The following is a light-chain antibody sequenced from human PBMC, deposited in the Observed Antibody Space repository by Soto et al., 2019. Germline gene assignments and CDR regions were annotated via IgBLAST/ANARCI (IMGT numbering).Light chain of an antibody. J-gene: IGLJ2*01. CDR3: SSYTSSGVV. V-gene: IGLV2-14*01. CDR2: DVS. Sequence: QSVLTQPASVSGSPGQSITISCTGTSGDVGGYNYVSWYQQHPGKAPKLMIYDVSSRPSGVSNRFSGSKSGNTASLTISGLQAEDEADYYCSSYTSSGVVFGGGTKLTVL. CDR1: SGDVGGYNY.